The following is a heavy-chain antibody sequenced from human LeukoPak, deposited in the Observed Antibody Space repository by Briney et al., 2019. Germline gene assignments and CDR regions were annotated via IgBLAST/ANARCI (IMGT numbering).Heavy chain of an antibody. CDR1: GVSISNYY. D-gene: IGHD3-22*01. J-gene: IGHJ5*02. CDR2: IYYSGRT. Sequence: PSETLTLTCTVSGVSISNYYWNWIRQLPGKGLEWIGYIYYSGRTDYNPSLKSRVTISVDTSKNQFSLKLSSVTAADTAVYYCARDRYYYDSSARPNWFDPWGQGTLVTVSS. CDR3: ARDRYYYDSSARPNWFDP. V-gene: IGHV4-59*12.